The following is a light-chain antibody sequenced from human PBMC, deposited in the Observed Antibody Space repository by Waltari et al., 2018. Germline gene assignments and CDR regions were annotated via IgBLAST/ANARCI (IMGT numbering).Light chain of an antibody. V-gene: IGKV3-11*01. CDR3: QQRSNWPPIT. J-gene: IGKJ5*01. Sequence: EIVLTQSPATLSLSPGERATLSCRASQSVSSYLAWYQQKPGQAPRLLIYDASNRATGIPARCSGRWSGTDFTLTISSLEPEDFAFYYCQQRSNWPPITFGQGTRLEIK. CDR2: DAS. CDR1: QSVSSY.